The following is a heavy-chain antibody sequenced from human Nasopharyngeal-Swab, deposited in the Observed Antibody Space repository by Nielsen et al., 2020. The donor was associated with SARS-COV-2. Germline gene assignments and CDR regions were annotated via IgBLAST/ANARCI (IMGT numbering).Heavy chain of an antibody. Sequence: GESLKISCAASGFTFSSYWMHWVRQAPGKGLVWVSRINSDGSSTSYADSVNGRFTISRDNAKNTLYLQMNSLRAEDTAVYYCARGTTYYDFWSGYSDSYYFDYWGQGTLVTVSS. J-gene: IGHJ4*02. CDR1: GFTFSSYW. CDR2: INSDGSST. CDR3: ARGTTYYDFWSGYSDSYYFDY. V-gene: IGHV3-74*01. D-gene: IGHD3-3*01.